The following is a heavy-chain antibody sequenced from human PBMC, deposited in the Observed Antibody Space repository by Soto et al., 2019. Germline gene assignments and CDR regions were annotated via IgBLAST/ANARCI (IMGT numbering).Heavy chain of an antibody. CDR2: INSDGSST. J-gene: IGHJ4*02. CDR1: GFTFSSYW. CDR3: ARHYSSGWYVDY. V-gene: IGHV3-74*01. D-gene: IGHD6-19*01. Sequence: GGSLRLSCAASGFTFSSYWMHWVRQAPGKGLVWVSRINSDGSSTSYADSVKGRFTISRDNAKNTLYLQMNSLRAEDTAVYYCARHYSSGWYVDYWGQGTLVTVSS.